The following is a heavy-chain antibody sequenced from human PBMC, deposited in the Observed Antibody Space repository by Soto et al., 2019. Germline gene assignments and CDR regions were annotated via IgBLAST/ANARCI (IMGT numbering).Heavy chain of an antibody. CDR3: ARDLAGIAVAGKEDAFDI. V-gene: IGHV4-31*03. Sequence: SETLSLTCTVSGGSISSGGYYWSWIRQHPGKGLEWIGYIYYSGSTYYNPSLKSRVTISVDTSKNQFSLQLNSVTPEDTAVYYCARDLAGIAVAGKEDAFDIWGQGTMVTVSS. CDR2: IYYSGST. D-gene: IGHD6-19*01. CDR1: GGSISSGGYY. J-gene: IGHJ3*02.